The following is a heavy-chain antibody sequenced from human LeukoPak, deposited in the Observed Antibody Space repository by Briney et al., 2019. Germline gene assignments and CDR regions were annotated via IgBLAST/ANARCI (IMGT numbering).Heavy chain of an antibody. CDR2: ISGSGGGR. D-gene: IGHD6-13*01. CDR3: AKLHPPGSITSAGLIA. V-gene: IGHV3-23*01. CDR1: GFTFSNYD. J-gene: IGHJ4*02. Sequence: PGGFLRLSCAASGFTFSNYDMTWVRQAPGKGLEWVSVISGSGGGRYYADSVKGRFTISRDNSKNTLYLQMNNLGADDTAVYFCAKLHPPGSITSAGLIAWGQGTLITVSS.